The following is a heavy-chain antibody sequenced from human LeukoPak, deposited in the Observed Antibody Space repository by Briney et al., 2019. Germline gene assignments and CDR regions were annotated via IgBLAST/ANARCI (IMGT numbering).Heavy chain of an antibody. CDR2: IYYSGST. Sequence: TSETLSLTCTVSGGSVSSGSYYWSWIRQPPGKGLEWIGYIYYSGSTNYNPSLKSRVTISVDTSKNQFSLKLSSVTAADTAVYYCARSFTEFGVGSGLGWAFDIWGQGTMVTVSS. D-gene: IGHD3-16*01. J-gene: IGHJ3*02. CDR3: ARSFTEFGVGSGLGWAFDI. CDR1: GGSVSSGSYY. V-gene: IGHV4-61*01.